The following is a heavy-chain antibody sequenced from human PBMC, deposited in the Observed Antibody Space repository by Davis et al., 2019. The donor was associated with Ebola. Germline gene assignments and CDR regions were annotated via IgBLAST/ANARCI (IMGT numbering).Heavy chain of an antibody. Sequence: PGGSLRLSCAASGFTFSSYAMSWVRQAPGKGLEWVSAISGSGGSTYYADSVKGRFTISRDNSKNTLYLQMNSLRAEDTAVYYCAKPFRDTAMLNDAFDIWGQGTMVTVSS. V-gene: IGHV3-23*01. CDR3: AKPFRDTAMLNDAFDI. D-gene: IGHD5-18*01. J-gene: IGHJ3*02. CDR2: ISGSGGST. CDR1: GFTFSSYA.